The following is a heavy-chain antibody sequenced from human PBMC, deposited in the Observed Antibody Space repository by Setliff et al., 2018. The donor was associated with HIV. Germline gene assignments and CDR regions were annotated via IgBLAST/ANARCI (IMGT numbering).Heavy chain of an antibody. J-gene: IGHJ3*02. V-gene: IGHV1-2*04. CDR1: GYTFTGYY. CDR2: INPNSGGT. D-gene: IGHD3-22*01. CDR3: AREGQLSSGSRNDAFDI. Sequence: ASVKVSCKASGYTFTGYYMHWVRQAPGQGLEWMGWINPNSGGTNYAKKFQGWVTMTRDTSISTAYMELSRRRSDDTAVYYCAREGQLSSGSRNDAFDIWGQGTRGTVSS.